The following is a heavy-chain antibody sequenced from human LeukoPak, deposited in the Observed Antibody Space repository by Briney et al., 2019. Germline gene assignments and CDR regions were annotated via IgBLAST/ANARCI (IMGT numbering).Heavy chain of an antibody. V-gene: IGHV3-7*04. J-gene: IGHJ4*02. Sequence: GGPLRLSCTASGFTFSSYWMNWVRQAPGKGLGWVANIKQDGSEKYYVDSVKGRFTISRDNAKKSLYLQMNSLRAEDTAVYYCARETEMANLDYWGQGTLVTVSS. CDR1: GFTFSSYW. CDR2: IKQDGSEK. D-gene: IGHD5-24*01. CDR3: ARETEMANLDY.